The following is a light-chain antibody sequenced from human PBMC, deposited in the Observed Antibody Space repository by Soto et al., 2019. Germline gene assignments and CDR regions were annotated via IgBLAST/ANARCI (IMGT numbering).Light chain of an antibody. J-gene: IGKJ2*01. Sequence: EIVLTQSPGTLSLSPGETATLCCRASQSVSSSYLAWYQQKPGQAPRLLIYSGSTRATGIPDRFSVSGSGTDFTLTITRLEPEDFAVYYCQQYGSSLYTFGQGTKVEIK. V-gene: IGKV3-20*01. CDR1: QSVSSSY. CDR2: SGS. CDR3: QQYGSSLYT.